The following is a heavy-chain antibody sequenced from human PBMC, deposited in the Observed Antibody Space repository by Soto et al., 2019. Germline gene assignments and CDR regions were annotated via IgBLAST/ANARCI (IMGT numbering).Heavy chain of an antibody. CDR1: GFSFSTYG. Sequence: QVQLVESGGGVVQPGRSLRLSCAASGFSFSTYGMHWVRQAPGTGLEWVAVIWYDGSHKDYADYVKGRFTISRDNSKNTLYLQMNRLSVEDTAVYYCARAVGPFDYWGQGTLVAVSS. CDR3: ARAVGPFDY. V-gene: IGHV3-33*01. D-gene: IGHD1-26*01. CDR2: IWYDGSHK. J-gene: IGHJ4*02.